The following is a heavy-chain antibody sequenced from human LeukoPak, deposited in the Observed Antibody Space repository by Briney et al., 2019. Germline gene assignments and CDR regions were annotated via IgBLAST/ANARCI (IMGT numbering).Heavy chain of an antibody. CDR2: IDYSGST. Sequence: SETLSLTCTVSGGSISSYYWGWIRQPPGKGLEWIGSIDYSGSTYYNPSLKSRATVSIDTSKNQFSLKLSSVTAADTAVYYCARVVHLTGGGFDCWGQGTLVTVSS. D-gene: IGHD3-10*01. CDR3: ARVVHLTGGGFDC. J-gene: IGHJ4*02. CDR1: GGSISSYY. V-gene: IGHV4-39*07.